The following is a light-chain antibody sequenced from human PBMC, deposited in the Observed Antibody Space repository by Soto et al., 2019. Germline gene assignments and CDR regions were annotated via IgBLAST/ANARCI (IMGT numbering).Light chain of an antibody. CDR2: GVS. CDR1: QSVRSTY. CDR3: QHYGDWPLT. Sequence: EIVMTQSPVTLSVSPGERATLSCRASQSVRSTYLAWYQQKPGQAPRLLIFGVSNRAAGIPARFSGSGSGTEFTLTISSLQSEDFAVYYCQHYGDWPLTFGGGTKVEIK. J-gene: IGKJ4*01. V-gene: IGKV3-15*01.